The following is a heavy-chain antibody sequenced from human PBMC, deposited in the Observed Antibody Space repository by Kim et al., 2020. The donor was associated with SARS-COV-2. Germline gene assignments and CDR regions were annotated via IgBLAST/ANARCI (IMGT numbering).Heavy chain of an antibody. CDR2: ISRGSTYS. J-gene: IGHJ4*02. CDR3: ARDRVPTTDYDY. D-gene: IGHD5-12*01. Sequence: GVSLRLSCAASGFPFSEYYMTWVRQAPGKGLEWVSYISRGSTYSNYADSVKGRFTISRDDARKSLYLQMNNLRAEDTAFYYCARDRVPTTDYDYWGQGTLVTGSS. V-gene: IGHV3-11*05. CDR1: GFPFSEYY.